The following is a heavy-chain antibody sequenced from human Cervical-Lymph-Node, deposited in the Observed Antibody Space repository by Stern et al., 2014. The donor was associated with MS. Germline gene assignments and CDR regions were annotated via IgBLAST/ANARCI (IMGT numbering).Heavy chain of an antibody. CDR2: IKHDGSEK. J-gene: IGHJ4*02. V-gene: IGHV3-7*01. D-gene: IGHD3-10*01. Sequence: VQLVESGGGLVQPGGSLRLSCAASGFTFSSFWMMWVRQAPGKGLEWVANIKHDGSEKHYVDSVKGRFTLSRDNAKNSLYLQMNSLRAEDTAVYYCASRGIDYWGQGTLVTVSS. CDR3: ASRGIDY. CDR1: GFTFSSFW.